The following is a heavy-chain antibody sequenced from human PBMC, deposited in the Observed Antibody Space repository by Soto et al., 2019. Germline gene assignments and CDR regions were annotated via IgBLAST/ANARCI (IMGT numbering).Heavy chain of an antibody. V-gene: IGHV1-69*02. D-gene: IGHD3-22*01. CDR2: IIPILGIA. J-gene: IGHJ5*02. Sequence: QVQLVQSGAEVKKPGSSVNVSCKTSGGTFSSYTINWVRQAPGQGLEGVGRIIPILGIANYAQKFQGRVTISADKSTSTVYMELNSLRSQDTAVYHCARSGRSGYYPANWFDPWGQGTLVTVSS. CDR3: ARSGRSGYYPANWFDP. CDR1: GGTFSSYT.